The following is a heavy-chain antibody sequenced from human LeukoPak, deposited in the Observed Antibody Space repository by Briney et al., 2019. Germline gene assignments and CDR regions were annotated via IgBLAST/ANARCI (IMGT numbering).Heavy chain of an antibody. CDR3: ARGRRITMIVVVNYGMDV. CDR1: GGSFSGYY. V-gene: IGHV4-34*01. J-gene: IGHJ6*02. D-gene: IGHD3-22*01. Sequence: LETLSLTCAVYGGSFSGYYWSWIRQPPGKGLEWIGEINHSGSTNYNPSLKSRVTISVDTSKNQFSLKLSSVTAADTAVYYCARGRRITMIVVVNYGMDVWGQGTTVTVSS. CDR2: INHSGST.